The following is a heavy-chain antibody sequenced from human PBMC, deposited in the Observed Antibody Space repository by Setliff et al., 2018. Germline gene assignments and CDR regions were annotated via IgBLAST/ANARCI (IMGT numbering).Heavy chain of an antibody. CDR3: ARELYDSSGYYNYIDY. CDR2: INPNSGGT. CDR1: GYTFTGYY. V-gene: IGHV1-2*02. D-gene: IGHD3-22*01. J-gene: IGHJ4*02. Sequence: GASVKVSCKASGYTFTGYYMHWVRRAPGQGLERMGWINPNSGGTNYAQKFQGRVTITRDTYASTANVELSSLRSEETTGYYCARELYDSSGYYNYIDYWGQGTLVTVSS.